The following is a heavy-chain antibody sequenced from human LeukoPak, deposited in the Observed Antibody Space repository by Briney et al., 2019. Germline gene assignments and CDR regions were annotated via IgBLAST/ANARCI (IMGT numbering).Heavy chain of an antibody. D-gene: IGHD2-15*01. V-gene: IGHV3-23*01. J-gene: IGHJ4*02. CDR2: ISSSGGST. CDR3: AKCGSGGSCYLVY. CDR1: GFTFSSYAMSFYA. Sequence: PGGSLRLSCAASGFTFSSYAMSFYAMSWVRQAPGKGLEWVSAISSSGGSTYYADSVKGRFTISRDNSKNTLYLQMNSLRAEDTAVYYCAKCGSGGSCYLVYWGPGTLVTVSS.